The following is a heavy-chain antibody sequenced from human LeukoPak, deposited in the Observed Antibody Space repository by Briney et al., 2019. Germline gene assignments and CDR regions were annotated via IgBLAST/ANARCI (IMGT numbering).Heavy chain of an antibody. D-gene: IGHD6-13*01. CDR2: ISGSGGST. Sequence: GGSLRLSCAASGFTFSSYAMSWVRQAPGKGLEWVSAISGSGGSTYYADSVKGRFTISRDNSKNTLYLQMNSLRAEDTAEYYCAKDLPGSRYYYYGMDVRGQGTTVTVSS. CDR1: GFTFSSYA. V-gene: IGHV3-23*01. CDR3: AKDLPGSRYYYYGMDV. J-gene: IGHJ6*02.